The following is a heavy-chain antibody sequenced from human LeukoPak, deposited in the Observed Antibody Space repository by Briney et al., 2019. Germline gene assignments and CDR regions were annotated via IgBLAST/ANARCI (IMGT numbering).Heavy chain of an antibody. CDR2: ISSSSSTI. J-gene: IGHJ4*02. V-gene: IGHV3-48*04. Sequence: PPGGSLRLSCAASGFTFSSHSMNWVRQAPGKGLEWVSYISSSSSTIYYADSVKGRFTISRDNAKNSLSLQMTSLRAEDTAVYYCAREYEAPFDFWGQGTLVTVSS. CDR1: GFTFSSHS. CDR3: AREYEAPFDF. D-gene: IGHD3-16*01.